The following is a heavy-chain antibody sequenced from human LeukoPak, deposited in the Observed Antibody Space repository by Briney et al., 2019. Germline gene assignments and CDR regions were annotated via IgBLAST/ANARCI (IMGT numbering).Heavy chain of an antibody. CDR3: ARHDAGIAARPFDN. CDR2: IHASGPT. J-gene: IGHJ4*02. Sequence: PSETLSLTCTVSGGSISTYYWSWIRRPPGKGLEWIAYIHASGPTNYNPSLKSRITISVDTSKNQFSLKLSSVTAADTPVYYCARHDAGIAARPFDNWGQGTLVTVSS. D-gene: IGHD6-6*01. CDR1: GGSISTYY. V-gene: IGHV4-4*09.